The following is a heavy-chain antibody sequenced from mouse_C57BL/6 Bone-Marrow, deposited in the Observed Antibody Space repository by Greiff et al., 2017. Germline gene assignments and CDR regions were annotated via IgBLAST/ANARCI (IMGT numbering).Heavy chain of an antibody. CDR3: ARDTVGAMDY. V-gene: IGHV1-64*01. CDR2: IHTNSGST. D-gene: IGHD1-1*01. Sequence: VQLQQPGAELVKPGASVKLSCKASGYTFTSYWMPWVKPRPGQGLEWIGMIHTNSGSTNYNEKFKSKATLTVDKSSSTAYMQLNSLTSEDSAVYYCARDTVGAMDYWGQGTSVTVSS. J-gene: IGHJ4*01. CDR1: GYTFTSYW.